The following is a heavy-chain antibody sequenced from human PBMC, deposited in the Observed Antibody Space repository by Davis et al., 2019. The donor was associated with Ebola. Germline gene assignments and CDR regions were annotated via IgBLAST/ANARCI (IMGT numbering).Heavy chain of an antibody. J-gene: IGHJ4*02. CDR3: ASLSGGGYSYGEYYFDY. CDR1: GFTASSNY. CDR2: IYSGGST. V-gene: IGHV3-53*04. D-gene: IGHD5-18*01. Sequence: GGSLRLSCAASGFTASSNYMSWVRQAPGKGLEWVSAIYSGGSTYYADSVKGRFTISRHNSKNTLYLQMNSLRAEETAVYYCASLSGGGYSYGEYYFDYWGQGTLVTVSS.